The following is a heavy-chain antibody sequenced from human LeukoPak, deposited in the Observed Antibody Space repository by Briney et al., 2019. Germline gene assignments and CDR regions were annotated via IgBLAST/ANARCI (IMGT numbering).Heavy chain of an antibody. V-gene: IGHV1-8*03. J-gene: IGHJ5*02. CDR3: ARQNVVGATRRTRFDP. CDR1: GYTFTSYD. D-gene: IGHD1-26*01. CDR2: MNPNSGNT. Sequence: ASVKVSCKASGYTFTSYDINWVRQATGQGLEWMGWMNPNSGNTGYAQKFQGRVTITRNTSISTAYMELSSLRSEDTAVYYCARQNVVGATRRTRFDPWGQGTLVTVSS.